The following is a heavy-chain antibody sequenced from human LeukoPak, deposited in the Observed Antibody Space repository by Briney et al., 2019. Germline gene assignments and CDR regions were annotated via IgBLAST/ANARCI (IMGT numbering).Heavy chain of an antibody. CDR1: GFTFSDYN. D-gene: IGHD3-16*02. Sequence: PGGSLRLSCAASGFTFSDYNMNWIRQAPGKGLEWASHISSSENIIYYVDSVKGRFTISRDNAKNSLYLQMNSLRAEDTAVYYCARAMFGGVIGKFDYWGQGSLVTVSS. J-gene: IGHJ4*02. CDR3: ARAMFGGVIGKFDY. V-gene: IGHV3-11*01. CDR2: ISSSENII.